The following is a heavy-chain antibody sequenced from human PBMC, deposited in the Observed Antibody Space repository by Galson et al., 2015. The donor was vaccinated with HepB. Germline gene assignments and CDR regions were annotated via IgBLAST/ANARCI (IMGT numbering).Heavy chain of an antibody. CDR3: ARQPPRYSYGTVHYYGMDV. D-gene: IGHD5-18*01. V-gene: IGHV5-51*01. CDR1: GYSFTSYW. CDR2: IYPGDSDT. J-gene: IGHJ6*02. Sequence: QSGAEVKKPGESLKISCKGSGYSFTSYWIGWERQMPGKGLEWMGIIYPGDSDTRHSPSFQGQVTISADKSISTAYLQWSSLKASDTAMYYCARQPPRYSYGTVHYYGMDVWGQGTTVTVSS.